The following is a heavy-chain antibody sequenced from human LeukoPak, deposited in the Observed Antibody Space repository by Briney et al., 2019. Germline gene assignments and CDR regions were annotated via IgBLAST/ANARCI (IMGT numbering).Heavy chain of an antibody. Sequence: ASVKVSCKASGGTFSSYAISWVRQAPGQGLEWMGRIIPIFGTANYAQKFQGRVTITADESTSTAYMELSSLRSEDTAVYYCARGSITPRAFDIWGQGTMVTVSS. D-gene: IGHD3-10*01. CDR3: ARGSITPRAFDI. CDR2: IIPIFGTA. V-gene: IGHV1-69*13. J-gene: IGHJ3*02. CDR1: GGTFSSYA.